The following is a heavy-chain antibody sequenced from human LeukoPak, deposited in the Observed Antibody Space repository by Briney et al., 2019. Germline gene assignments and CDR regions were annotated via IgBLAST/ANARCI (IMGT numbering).Heavy chain of an antibody. CDR2: IKQDESEK. V-gene: IGHV3-7*01. CDR3: ARFVVPPAAPGGWFDP. Sequence: GGSLRLSCAASGFTFSNYWMTWVRQAPGKGLEWVANIKQDESEKYYVDSVKGRFTISRDNAKNSLYLQMNSLRAEDTAVYYCARFVVPPAAPGGWFDPWGQGTLVTVSS. CDR1: GFTFSNYW. J-gene: IGHJ5*02. D-gene: IGHD2-2*01.